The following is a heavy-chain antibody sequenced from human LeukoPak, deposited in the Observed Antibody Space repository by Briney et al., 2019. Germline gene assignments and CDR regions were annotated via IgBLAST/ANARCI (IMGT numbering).Heavy chain of an antibody. D-gene: IGHD3-22*01. V-gene: IGHV3-21*01. J-gene: IGHJ4*02. CDR1: GFNFSSYS. Sequence: GGSLRLSCAASGFNFSSYSMIWVRQAPGKGLEWVSSISSSSSYIYYADTVKGRFTITRDNAKNSLYLQMSSLRAEDTAVYYCARVEGGPRGSGYYHYFDYWGQGTLVTVSS. CDR2: ISSSSSYI. CDR3: ARVEGGPRGSGYYHYFDY.